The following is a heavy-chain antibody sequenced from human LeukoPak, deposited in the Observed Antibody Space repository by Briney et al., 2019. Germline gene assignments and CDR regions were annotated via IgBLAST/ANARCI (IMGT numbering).Heavy chain of an antibody. Sequence: GGSLRLSCAASGFTFSSYGMHWVRQAPGKGLEWVAVISYDGSNKYYADSVKGRFTISRDNSKNTLYLQMNSLRAEDTAVYYCAAHSGPDYWGQGTLVTVSS. V-gene: IGHV3-30*03. D-gene: IGHD5-12*01. J-gene: IGHJ4*02. CDR2: ISYDGSNK. CDR1: GFTFSSYG. CDR3: AAHSGPDY.